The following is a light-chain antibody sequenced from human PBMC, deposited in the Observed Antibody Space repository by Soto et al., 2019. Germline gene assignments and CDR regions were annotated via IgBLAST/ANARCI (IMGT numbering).Light chain of an antibody. CDR1: SYNVGGYNY. V-gene: IGLV2-14*01. J-gene: IGLJ3*02. CDR2: EVS. CDR3: SSYTSSSTWV. Sequence: QCALTQPASVSGSPGQSITISCTGTSYNVGGYNYVSWYQQHPGKAPKLMIYEVSNRPSGVSNRFSGSKSGNTASLTISGLQAEDEADYYCSSYTSSSTWVFGGGTKLTDL.